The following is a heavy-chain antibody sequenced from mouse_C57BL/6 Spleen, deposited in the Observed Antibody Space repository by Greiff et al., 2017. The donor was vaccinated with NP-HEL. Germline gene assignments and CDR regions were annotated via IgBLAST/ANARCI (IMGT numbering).Heavy chain of an antibody. CDR2: IDPSDSYT. V-gene: IGHV1-69*01. J-gene: IGHJ1*03. CDR3: ARGEVPLDV. D-gene: IGHD2-13*01. Sequence: QVHVKQPGAELVMPGASVKLSCKASGYTFTSYWMHWVKQRPGQGLEWIGEIDPSDSYTNYNQKFKGKSTLTVDKSSSTAYMQLSSLTSEDSAVYYCARGEVPLDVWGTGTTVTVSS. CDR1: GYTFTSYW.